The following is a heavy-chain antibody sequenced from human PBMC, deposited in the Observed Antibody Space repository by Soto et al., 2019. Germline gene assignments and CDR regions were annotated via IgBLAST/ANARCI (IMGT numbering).Heavy chain of an antibody. CDR1: GYSFTSYW. J-gene: IGHJ6*02. CDR3: ARHRVLEPRTIQYYGMDV. D-gene: IGHD1-1*01. Sequence: GESLKISCKGSGYSFTSYWIGWVRQMPGKGLEWMGIIYPGDSDTRYSPSFQGQVTISADKSISTAYLQWSSLKASDTAMYYCARHRVLEPRTIQYYGMDVWGQGTTVTVSS. V-gene: IGHV5-51*01. CDR2: IYPGDSDT.